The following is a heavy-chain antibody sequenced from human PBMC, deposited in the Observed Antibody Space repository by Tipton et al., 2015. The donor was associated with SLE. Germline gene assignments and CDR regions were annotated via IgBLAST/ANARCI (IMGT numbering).Heavy chain of an antibody. V-gene: IGHV4-39*07. J-gene: IGHJ2*01. CDR2: IYYSGST. CDR3: ARGRKVAAHWHFDL. CDR1: GGSISSSSYY. Sequence: TLSLTCTVSGGSISSSSYYWGWIRQPPGKGLEWIGNIYYSGSTYYNPSLKSRVTISVDTSKNQFSLKLSSVTAADTAVYYCARGRKVAAHWHFDLWGRGTLVTVSS. D-gene: IGHD6-19*01.